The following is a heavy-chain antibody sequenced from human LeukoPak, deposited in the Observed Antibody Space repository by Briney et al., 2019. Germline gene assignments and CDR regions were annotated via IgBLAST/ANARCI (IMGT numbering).Heavy chain of an antibody. CDR3: AREVLGTQWLVRSGWFDP. D-gene: IGHD6-19*01. Sequence: SQTLSLTCAISGDSVSGNRVAWNWIRQSPSRGLEWLGRTYYRSKWYNDYAVSVKSRITINPDTSKNQFSLQLNSVTPEDTAVYYCAREVLGTQWLVRSGWFDPWGQGTLVTVSS. J-gene: IGHJ5*02. V-gene: IGHV6-1*01. CDR1: GDSVSGNRVA. CDR2: TYYRSKWYN.